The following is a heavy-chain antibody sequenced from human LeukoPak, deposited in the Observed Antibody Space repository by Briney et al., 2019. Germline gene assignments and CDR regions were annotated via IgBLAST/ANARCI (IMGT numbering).Heavy chain of an antibody. CDR2: TSTSGSNT. V-gene: IGHV3-23*01. Sequence: GGSLRLSCAASGFTFSNYAMSWVRQAPGKGLEWVSTTSTSGSNTYYADSVKGRFTISRDNSKSTLYLQMNSLSADDTAVYYCAKLPYGSVDYWGQGTLVTVSS. D-gene: IGHD3-10*01. CDR3: AKLPYGSVDY. J-gene: IGHJ4*01. CDR1: GFTFSNYA.